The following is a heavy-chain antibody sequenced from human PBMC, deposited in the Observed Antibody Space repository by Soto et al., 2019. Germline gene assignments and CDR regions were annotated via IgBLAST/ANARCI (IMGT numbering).Heavy chain of an antibody. D-gene: IGHD5-18*01. Sequence: SETLSLTCTVSGGSVSSGSYYWSWIRQPPGKGLEWIGYIYYSGSTNYNPSLKSRGTISVDTSKNQFSLKLSSVTAADTAVYYCARKTSGYSYGLYYYYGMDVWGQGTTVTVSS. CDR3: ARKTSGYSYGLYYYYGMDV. V-gene: IGHV4-61*01. CDR1: GGSVSSGSYY. CDR2: IYYSGST. J-gene: IGHJ6*02.